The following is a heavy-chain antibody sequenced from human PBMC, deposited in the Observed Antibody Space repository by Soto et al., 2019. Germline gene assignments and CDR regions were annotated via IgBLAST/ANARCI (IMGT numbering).Heavy chain of an antibody. D-gene: IGHD1-26*01. J-gene: IGHJ4*02. CDR3: ARDVVGSDYFDS. Sequence: ASVKVSCKASGYTFTNYAMHWVRQAPGQGLEWMGWINAKTGDTKYVQKFQGRVTMTRDTSITTAYMGLSRLRSDDTAVYYCARDVVGSDYFDSWGQGTLVTVSS. V-gene: IGHV1-2*02. CDR2: INAKTGDT. CDR1: GYTFTNYA.